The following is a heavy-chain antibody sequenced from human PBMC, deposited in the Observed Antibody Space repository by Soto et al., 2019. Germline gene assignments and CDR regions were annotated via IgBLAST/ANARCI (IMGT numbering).Heavy chain of an antibody. Sequence: EVQLVESGGGLVQPGGSLRLSCAASGFTFSSYSMNWVRQAPGKGLEWVSYISSSSSTIYYADSVKGRFTISRDNAKNSLYLQMSSLRDEDTAVYYCARPQRYYDSSGYYKGYYYYGMDVWGQGTTVTVSS. J-gene: IGHJ6*02. CDR3: ARPQRYYDSSGYYKGYYYYGMDV. D-gene: IGHD3-22*01. V-gene: IGHV3-48*02. CDR2: ISSSSSTI. CDR1: GFTFSSYS.